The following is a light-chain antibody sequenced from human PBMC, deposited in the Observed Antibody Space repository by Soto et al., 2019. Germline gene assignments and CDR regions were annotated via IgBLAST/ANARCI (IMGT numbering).Light chain of an antibody. CDR1: SSDIGSYNY. CDR2: EIS. CDR3: SSYAGSYTLV. V-gene: IGLV2-8*01. J-gene: IGLJ2*01. Sequence: QSALTQPPSASGSPGQSVTISCTGTSSDIGSYNYVSWYQQHPGKAPKLIIYEISKRPSGVPDRFSGSKYGNTASLTVSGLQAEDEADYYCSSYAGSYTLVFGGGTKLTVL.